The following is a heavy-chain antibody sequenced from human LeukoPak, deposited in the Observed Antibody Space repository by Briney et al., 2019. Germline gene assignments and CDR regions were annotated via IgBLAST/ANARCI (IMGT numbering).Heavy chain of an antibody. Sequence: PGGSLRLSCAASGFTFSSYGMHWVRQAPGKGLEWVAFIRYDGSNKYYADSVKGRFTISRDKSKNTLYLQMNSLRAEDTAVYYCAKDHQYYDKYFDYWGQGTLVTVSS. V-gene: IGHV3-30*02. CDR1: GFTFSSYG. CDR2: IRYDGSNK. D-gene: IGHD3-9*01. J-gene: IGHJ4*02. CDR3: AKDHQYYDKYFDY.